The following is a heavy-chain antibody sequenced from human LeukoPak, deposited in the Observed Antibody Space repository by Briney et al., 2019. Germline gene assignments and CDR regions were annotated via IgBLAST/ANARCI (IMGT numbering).Heavy chain of an antibody. J-gene: IGHJ3*02. V-gene: IGHV5-51*01. D-gene: IGHD3-22*01. CDR3: ARRLTYYYDSSGYSQASVFDI. CDR2: IYPGDSDT. CDR1: GYSFTSYW. Sequence: GESLKISCKGSGYSFTSYWIGWVRQMPGKGLEWMGIIYPGDSDTRYSPSFQGQVTISADKSISTAYLQWSSLKASDTAMYYCARRLTYYYDSSGYSQASVFDIWGQGTMVTVSS.